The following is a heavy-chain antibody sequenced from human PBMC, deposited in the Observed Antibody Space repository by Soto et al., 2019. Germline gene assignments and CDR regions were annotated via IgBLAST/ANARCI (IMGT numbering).Heavy chain of an antibody. CDR1: GGTFSSYA. CDR3: ARVTAQDAFDI. CDR2: IIPIFGTA. V-gene: IGHV1-69*06. Sequence: GASVKVSCKASGGTFSSYAISWVRQAPGQGLEWMGGIIPIFGTANYAQKFQGRVTITADKSTSTAYMELSSLRSEDTAVYYCARVTAQDAFDIWGQGTRVTVSS. J-gene: IGHJ3*02.